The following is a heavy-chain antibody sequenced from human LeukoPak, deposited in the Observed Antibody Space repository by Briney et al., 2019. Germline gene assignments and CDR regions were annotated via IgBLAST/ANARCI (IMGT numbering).Heavy chain of an antibody. D-gene: IGHD6-13*01. CDR1: GFTFSSYW. Sequence: GGSLRLSCAASGFTFSSYWMHWVRQAPGKGLVWVSRINSDGSSTSYADSVKGRFTISRDNAKNTLYLQMNSLRAEDTAVYYYARGDSSSWSLDYWGQGTLVTVSS. V-gene: IGHV3-74*01. CDR3: ARGDSSSWSLDY. J-gene: IGHJ4*02. CDR2: INSDGSST.